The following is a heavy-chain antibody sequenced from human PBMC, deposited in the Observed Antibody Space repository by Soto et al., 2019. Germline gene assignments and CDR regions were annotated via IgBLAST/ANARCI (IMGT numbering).Heavy chain of an antibody. V-gene: IGHV3-11*06. J-gene: IGHJ6*02. CDR1: GFTFSDYY. CDR2: ISGSNIYT. D-gene: IGHD2-2*01. Sequence: GGSLRLSCAASGFTFSDYYMSWIRQAPGKGLEWISYISGSNIYTNYADSVKGRFTISRDNANNSLYLQMDSLRVEDTAVYYCARDGGEVIPAAIGGGYGMDVWGQGTTVTVSS. CDR3: ARDGGEVIPAAIGGGYGMDV.